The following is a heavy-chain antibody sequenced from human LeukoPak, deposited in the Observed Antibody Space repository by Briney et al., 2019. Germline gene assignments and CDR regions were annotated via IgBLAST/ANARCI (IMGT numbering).Heavy chain of an antibody. Sequence: GGSLRLSCAAAGFTFSSYAMSWVRQAPGKGPEWVALIRYDGINKYYGDSVKGRFTISRDNSKNMLYLQMNSLRAEDTAVYYCVKTGSGWYGDYWGQGARVTVSS. J-gene: IGHJ4*02. V-gene: IGHV3-30*02. D-gene: IGHD6-13*01. CDR1: GFTFSSYA. CDR3: VKTGSGWYGDY. CDR2: IRYDGINK.